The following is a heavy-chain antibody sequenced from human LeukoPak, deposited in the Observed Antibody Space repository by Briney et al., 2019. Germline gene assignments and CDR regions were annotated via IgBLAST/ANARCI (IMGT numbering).Heavy chain of an antibody. CDR3: AKGRWVQPAGYLDF. D-gene: IGHD5-24*01. J-gene: IGHJ4*02. CDR1: GFTFSDSS. V-gene: IGHV3-33*06. Sequence: GRSLRLSCAASGFTFSDSSMYWVRQSPGKGLEWVALIWYDGSNKYYADSVKGRFTISRDNSKNTLCLQMNSLRAEDTAVYYCAKGRWVQPAGYLDFSGQGTLVTVSA. CDR2: IWYDGSNK.